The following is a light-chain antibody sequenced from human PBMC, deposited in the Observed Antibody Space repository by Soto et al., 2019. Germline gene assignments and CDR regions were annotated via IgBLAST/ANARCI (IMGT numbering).Light chain of an antibody. J-gene: IGKJ2*01. CDR1: QDIKNF. Sequence: EIRMTQSPSSLPASVGDRVTIACQASQDIKNFLNWYQQRPGEAPKLLIFHTSNLEASVPSRFSGSGSGTSFTLTITSLQPEDFATYYCQQYETLPYTFAPGTKVDIK. CDR2: HTS. CDR3: QQYETLPYT. V-gene: IGKV1-33*01.